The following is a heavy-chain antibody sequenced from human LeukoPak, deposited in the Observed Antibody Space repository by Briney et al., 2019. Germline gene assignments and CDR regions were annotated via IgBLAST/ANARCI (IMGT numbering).Heavy chain of an antibody. J-gene: IGHJ4*02. V-gene: IGHV3-64*01. Sequence: GGSLRLSCAASGFTFSSYTMYWVRQAPGKGLEYVSAISSNGDSTYYANSVKGRFTISRDNSKNTLYLQMGSLRGEDMAVYYCEREVNWRFDYWGQGTLVTVSS. CDR1: GFTFSSYT. CDR3: EREVNWRFDY. CDR2: ISSNGDST. D-gene: IGHD1-1*01.